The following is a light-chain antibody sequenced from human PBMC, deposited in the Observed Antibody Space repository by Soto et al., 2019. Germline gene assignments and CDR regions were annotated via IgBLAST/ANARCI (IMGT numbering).Light chain of an antibody. V-gene: IGLV2-11*01. J-gene: IGLJ3*02. CDR3: CSFAGSSWV. CDR1: SSDIGGYNY. CDR2: DVN. Sequence: QSALTQPRSVSGSPGQSVTISCTGTSSDIGGYNYVSWYQQHPGKAPELMIYDVNKRPSGVPDRFSGSKSGNTASLTISGLQAEDEADYYCCSFAGSSWVFGGGTKVTVL.